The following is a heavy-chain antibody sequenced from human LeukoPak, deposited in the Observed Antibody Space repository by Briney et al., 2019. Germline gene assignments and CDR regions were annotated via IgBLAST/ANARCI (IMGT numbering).Heavy chain of an antibody. D-gene: IGHD3-10*01. J-gene: IGHJ4*02. CDR1: GFTFSSYW. V-gene: IGHV3-7*01. Sequence: GGSLRLSCAASGFTFSSYWMSWVRQAPWKGLEWVANIKQDGSEKYYVDSVKGRFTISRDNAKNSLYLQMNSLRAEDTAVYYCARGAFGEYVDYWGQGTLVTVSS. CDR2: IKQDGSEK. CDR3: ARGAFGEYVDY.